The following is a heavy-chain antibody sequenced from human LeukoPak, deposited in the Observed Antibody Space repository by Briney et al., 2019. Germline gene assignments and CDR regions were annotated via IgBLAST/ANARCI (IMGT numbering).Heavy chain of an antibody. Sequence: SQTLSLTCTVSGGSTSSGDYYWSWIRQPPGKGLEWIGYIYYSGSTYYNPSLKSRVTISVDTSKNQFSLKLSSVTAADTAVYYCAREAPGLMVYATRWGYNWFDPWGQGTLVTVSS. D-gene: IGHD2-8*01. CDR1: GGSTSSGDYY. V-gene: IGHV4-30-4*01. J-gene: IGHJ5*02. CDR3: AREAPGLMVYATRWGYNWFDP. CDR2: IYYSGST.